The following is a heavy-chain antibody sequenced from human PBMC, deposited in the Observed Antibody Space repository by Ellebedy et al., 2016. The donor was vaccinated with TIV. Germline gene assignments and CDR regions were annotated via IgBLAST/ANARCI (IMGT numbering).Heavy chain of an antibody. CDR2: IYYSGRS. CDR3: TRGGTSYSDY. D-gene: IGHD1-1*01. J-gene: IGHJ4*02. CDR1: GGPISSYY. Sequence: SETLSLTCTVSGGPISSYYWSWIRQPPGKGLEWIGNIYYSGRSNYNPSLKSRVTISVDTSKNQFSLKLSSVTAADTAVYYCTRGGTSYSDYWGQGTLVTVSS. V-gene: IGHV4-59*12.